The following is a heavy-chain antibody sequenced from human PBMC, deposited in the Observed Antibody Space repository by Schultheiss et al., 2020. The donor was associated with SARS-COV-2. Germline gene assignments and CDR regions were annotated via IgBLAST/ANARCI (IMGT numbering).Heavy chain of an antibody. J-gene: IGHJ6*02. CDR1: GFTFSAYT. Sequence: GGSLRLSCAAPGFTFSAYTVIWVRQAPGKGLEWGSYISSSGSTIYYADSVKGRFTISRDNSKNTLYLQMNSLRAEDTAVYYCAKDRITMVRGVVYYYYYGMDVWGQGTTVTVSS. CDR3: AKDRITMVRGVVYYYYYGMDV. CDR2: ISSSGSTI. V-gene: IGHV3-48*01. D-gene: IGHD3-10*01.